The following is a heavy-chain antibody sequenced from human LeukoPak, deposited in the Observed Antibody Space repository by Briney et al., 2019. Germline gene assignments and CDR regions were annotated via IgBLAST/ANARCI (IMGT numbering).Heavy chain of an antibody. Sequence: SGGSLRLSCAASGFPFSSYAMHWVRQAPGKGLEWVAVIWYDGSKKYYGDSVKGRFTTSRDNSKNTLYLQVNSLRAEDTAVYYCARIYCGGDCSDAAPLSDGFDLWGQGTMVTVSS. D-gene: IGHD2-21*02. J-gene: IGHJ3*01. CDR3: ARIYCGGDCSDAAPLSDGFDL. CDR1: GFPFSSYA. V-gene: IGHV3-33*01. CDR2: IWYDGSKK.